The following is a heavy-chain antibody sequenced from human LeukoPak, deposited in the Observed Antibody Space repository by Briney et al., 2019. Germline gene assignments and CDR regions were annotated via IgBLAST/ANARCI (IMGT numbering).Heavy chain of an antibody. Sequence: GGSLRLPCAASGFTFSSYWMHWVRQAPGKGLVWVSRINSDGSSTTYADSVKGRLTISRDNSKNTLYLQMNSLRAEDTAVYYCAKGTLAVAKDTYAFDIWGQGTMVTVSS. D-gene: IGHD6-19*01. CDR1: GFTFSSYW. CDR3: AKGTLAVAKDTYAFDI. V-gene: IGHV3-74*01. J-gene: IGHJ3*02. CDR2: INSDGSST.